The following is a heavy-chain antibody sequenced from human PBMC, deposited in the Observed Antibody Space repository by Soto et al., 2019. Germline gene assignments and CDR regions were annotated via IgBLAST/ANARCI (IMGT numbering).Heavy chain of an antibody. CDR3: AKAAPDVVVVTAIPGSEPSDY. J-gene: IGHJ4*02. V-gene: IGHV3-23*01. CDR2: ISGSGGST. CDR1: GFTFSSYA. Sequence: GCLLLSCSASGFTFSSYAMSWVRQAPGKGLEWVSAISGSGGSTYYADSVKGRFTISRDNSKNTLYLQMNSLRAEDTAVYYCAKAAPDVVVVTAIPGSEPSDYWGQGTLVTVSS. D-gene: IGHD2-21*02.